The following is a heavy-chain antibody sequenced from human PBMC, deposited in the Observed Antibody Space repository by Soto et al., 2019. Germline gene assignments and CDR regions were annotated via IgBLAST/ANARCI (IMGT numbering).Heavy chain of an antibody. Sequence: EVQLVETGGALIQPGGSLRLPCAASGFTVSGNYMSWVRQAPGKGLEWVSVIYAGGDTYYADSVKGRFTISRDSSKNTMYLQMNSLRVDDTAVYYCAGTSLFDYWGQGTLVTVSS. CDR1: GFTVSGNY. J-gene: IGHJ4*02. CDR3: AGTSLFDY. CDR2: IYAGGDT. V-gene: IGHV3-53*02.